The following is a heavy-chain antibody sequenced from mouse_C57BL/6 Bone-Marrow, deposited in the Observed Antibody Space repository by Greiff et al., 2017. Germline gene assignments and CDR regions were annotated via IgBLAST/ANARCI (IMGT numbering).Heavy chain of an antibody. CDR1: GYTFTSYW. V-gene: IGHV1-55*01. CDR2: IYPGSGST. Sequence: QVQLQQPGAELVKPGASVKMSCKASGYTFTSYWITWVKQRPGQGLEWIGDIYPGSGSTNYNEKFKSKATLTVDTSSSTAYMQLSSLTSEDSAVYYCARWDYYGSSSFFAYWGQGTLVTVSA. D-gene: IGHD1-1*01. CDR3: ARWDYYGSSSFFAY. J-gene: IGHJ3*01.